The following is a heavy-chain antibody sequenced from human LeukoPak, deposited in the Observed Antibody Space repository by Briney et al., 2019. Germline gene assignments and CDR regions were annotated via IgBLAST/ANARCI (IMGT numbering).Heavy chain of an antibody. Sequence: PSETLSLTCTVSGGSISSYYWSWIRQPPGKGLEWIGYIYYSGSTNYNPSLKSRVTISVDTSKNQFPLKLSSVTAADTAVYYCARGWFREPHYYFDYWGQGTLVTVSS. V-gene: IGHV4-59*01. CDR1: GGSISSYY. CDR3: ARGWFREPHYYFDY. CDR2: IYYSGST. J-gene: IGHJ4*02. D-gene: IGHD3-10*01.